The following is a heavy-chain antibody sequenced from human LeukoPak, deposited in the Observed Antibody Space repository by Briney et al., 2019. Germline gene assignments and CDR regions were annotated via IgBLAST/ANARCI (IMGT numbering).Heavy chain of an antibody. J-gene: IGHJ4*02. CDR2: IYTSGST. CDR1: GGSISSYY. D-gene: IGHD6-6*01. V-gene: IGHV4-4*09. Sequence: SETLSLTCTVSGGSISSYYWSWLRQPPGKGLEWIGYIYTSGSTNYNPSLKSRVTISVDTSKNQFSLKLSSVTAADTAVYYCARQPMNEYSSSGFDYWGQGTLVTVSS. CDR3: ARQPMNEYSSSGFDY.